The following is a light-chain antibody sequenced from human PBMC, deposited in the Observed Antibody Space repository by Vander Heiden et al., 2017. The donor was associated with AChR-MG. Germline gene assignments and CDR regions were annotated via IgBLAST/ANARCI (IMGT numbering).Light chain of an antibody. CDR3: SSYTTSNSVV. Sequence: QSALTQPASVSGSPGQSITISCTGTNSDIGTYNYVSWYQHHPANAPKLMVYEATRRPSGVSHRFSGSKSANAASLTISGLQAEDEADYYCSSYTTSNSVVFGGGTKLTVL. J-gene: IGLJ3*02. V-gene: IGLV2-14*01. CDR2: EAT. CDR1: NSDIGTYNY.